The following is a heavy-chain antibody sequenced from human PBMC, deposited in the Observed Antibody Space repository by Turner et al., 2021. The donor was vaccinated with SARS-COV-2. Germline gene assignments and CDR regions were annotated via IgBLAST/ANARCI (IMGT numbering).Heavy chain of an antibody. CDR3: ARTSLRAMDV. CDR2: ISPVFGPA. J-gene: IGHJ6*02. CDR1: GGTLINAA. Sequence: QVQLVQSGAEVKKPGASVKVSCKASGGTLINAALSWVRQGPGQGLVWMGGISPVFGPATYAQKFQGRVKITTDVSSGTAYLALSSLRSEDTATYYCARTSLRAMDVWGQGTTVVVS. D-gene: IGHD3-10*01. V-gene: IGHV1-69*01.